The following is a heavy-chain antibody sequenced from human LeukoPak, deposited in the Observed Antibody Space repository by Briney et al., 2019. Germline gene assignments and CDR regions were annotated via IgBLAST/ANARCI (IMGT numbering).Heavy chain of an antibody. CDR3: ANGDSITMVRGVSRPPWFDP. CDR1: GFTFSSYA. CDR2: ISGSGGST. V-gene: IGHV3-23*01. D-gene: IGHD3-10*01. Sequence: GGSLRLSCAASGFTFSSYAMSWVRQAPGKGLEWVSAISGSGGSTYYADSVKGRFTISRDNSKNTLYLQMNSLRAEDTAVYYCANGDSITMVRGVSRPPWFDPWGQGTLVTVSS. J-gene: IGHJ5*02.